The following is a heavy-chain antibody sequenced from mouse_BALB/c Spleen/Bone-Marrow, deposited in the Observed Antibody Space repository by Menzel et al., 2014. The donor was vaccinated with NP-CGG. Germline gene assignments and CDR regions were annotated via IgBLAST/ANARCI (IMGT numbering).Heavy chain of an antibody. D-gene: IGHD1-1*01. Sequence: VQLQQPGAELVKPGASVKLSCTASGFNIKDTYMHWVKQRPEQGLEWIGRIDPANGNTKYDPKFQGKATITADTSSNTAYLQLSSLTSEDTAVYYCARYYYGYYFDYWGQGTTLTASS. V-gene: IGHV14-3*02. J-gene: IGHJ2*01. CDR2: IDPANGNT. CDR3: ARYYYGYYFDY. CDR1: GFNIKDTY.